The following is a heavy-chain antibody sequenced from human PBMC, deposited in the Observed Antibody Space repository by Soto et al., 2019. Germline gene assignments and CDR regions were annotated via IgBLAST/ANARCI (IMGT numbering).Heavy chain of an antibody. Sequence: GGSLRLSCAASGFTFSSYAMSWVRQAPGKGLEWVSAISGSGGSTYYADSVKGRFTISRDNSKNTLYLQMNSLRAEDTAVYYCANHRNGYYYYYYMDVWGKGTTVTVSS. D-gene: IGHD1-1*01. V-gene: IGHV3-23*01. CDR1: GFTFSSYA. J-gene: IGHJ6*03. CDR3: ANHRNGYYYYYYMDV. CDR2: ISGSGGST.